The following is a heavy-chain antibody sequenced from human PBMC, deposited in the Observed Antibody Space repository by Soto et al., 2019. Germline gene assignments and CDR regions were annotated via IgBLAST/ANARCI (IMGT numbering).Heavy chain of an antibody. CDR2: INHSGST. J-gene: IGHJ4*02. CDR1: GGSFSGYY. Sequence: QVQLQQWGAGLLKPSETLSLTCAVYGGSFSGYYWSWIRQPPGKGLEWIGEINHSGSTNYNPSLKSRVTTSVDASKNQFSLKLSSVTAADTAVYYCARGPLDLPLDYWGQGTLVTVSS. CDR3: ARGPLDLPLDY. V-gene: IGHV4-34*01.